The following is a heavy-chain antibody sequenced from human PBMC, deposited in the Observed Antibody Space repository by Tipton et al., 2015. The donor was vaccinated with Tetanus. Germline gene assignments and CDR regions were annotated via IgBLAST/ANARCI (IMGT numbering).Heavy chain of an antibody. Sequence: TLSLTCTVSGGSISSSSYYWGWIRQPPGKGLEWIGSIYYSGSTYYNPSLKSRVTISVDTSKNQFSLKLSSVTAADTAVYYCARHGYNWNPAVLYYFDYWDQGTLVTVSS. CDR3: ARHGYNWNPAVLYYFDY. CDR1: GGSISSSSYY. J-gene: IGHJ4*02. CDR2: IYYSGST. D-gene: IGHD1-20*01. V-gene: IGHV4-39*01.